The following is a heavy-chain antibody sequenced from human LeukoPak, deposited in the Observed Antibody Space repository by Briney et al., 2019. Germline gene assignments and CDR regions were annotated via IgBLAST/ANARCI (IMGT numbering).Heavy chain of an antibody. J-gene: IGHJ4*02. D-gene: IGHD6-19*01. CDR2: IYDSGNT. V-gene: IGHV4-59*01. CDR1: GGSMSSYY. CDR3: ARGSGWLPDS. Sequence: SETLSLTCSVPGGSMSSYYWSWIRQSPGKGLEWTGHIYDSGNTNYNPSLKSRVTISVDTSKNEFSLQLTSVTAADTAVYYCARGSGWLPDSWGQGTRVTVSS.